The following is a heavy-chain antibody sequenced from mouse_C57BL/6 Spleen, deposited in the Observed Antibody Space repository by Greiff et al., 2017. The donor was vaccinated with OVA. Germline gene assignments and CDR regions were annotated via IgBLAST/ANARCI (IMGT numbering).Heavy chain of an antibody. Sequence: QVQLKESGAELVKPGASVKISCKASGYAFSSYWMNWVKQRPGKGLEWIGQIYPGDGDTNYNGKFKGKTTLTADKSSSTAYMQLSSLTSEDSAVYFCANYAWFAYWGQGTLVTVSA. J-gene: IGHJ3*01. D-gene: IGHD1-1*01. CDR2: IYPGDGDT. CDR3: ANYAWFAY. CDR1: GYAFSSYW. V-gene: IGHV1-80*01.